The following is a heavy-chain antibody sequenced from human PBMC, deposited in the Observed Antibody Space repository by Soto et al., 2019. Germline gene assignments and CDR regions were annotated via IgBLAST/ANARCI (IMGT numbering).Heavy chain of an antibody. CDR3: AKDGRGSGSHYNSFGY. CDR1: GFTVGNNY. V-gene: IGHV3-53*01. J-gene: IGHJ4*02. CDR2: IYSTGTT. Sequence: GGSLRLSCAASGFTVGNNYMSWLRQAPGKGLEWVSLIYSTGTTKYADSVKGRFTVSRDNAKNTLYLQMNSLRAEDTAVYYCAKDGRGSGSHYNSFGYWGQGXLVTVSS. D-gene: IGHD3-10*01.